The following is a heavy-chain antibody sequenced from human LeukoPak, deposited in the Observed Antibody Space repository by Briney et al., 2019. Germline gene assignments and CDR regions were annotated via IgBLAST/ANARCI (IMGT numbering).Heavy chain of an antibody. Sequence: PSETLSLTCTVSGGSISSGDYYWSWIRQPPGKGLEWIGYIYYSGSTYYNPSLKSRVTISVDTSKNQFSLKLSSVTAADTAVYYCARQLAYYYDSSGYISPYFDYWGQGTLVTVSS. V-gene: IGHV4-30-4*01. J-gene: IGHJ4*02. CDR3: ARQLAYYYDSSGYISPYFDY. CDR2: IYYSGST. CDR1: GGSISSGDYY. D-gene: IGHD3-22*01.